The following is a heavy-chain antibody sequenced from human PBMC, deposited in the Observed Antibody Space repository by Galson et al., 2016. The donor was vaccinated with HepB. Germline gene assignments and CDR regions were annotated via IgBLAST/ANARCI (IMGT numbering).Heavy chain of an antibody. CDR3: ARERRYSGTHGLFDY. J-gene: IGHJ4*02. CDR2: VSYDGETK. CDR1: GLSVTTYG. V-gene: IGHV3-33*05. D-gene: IGHD1-26*01. Sequence: SLRLSCAASGLSVTTYGMHWVRQAPGKGLEWVAVVSYDGETKYYADSVKGRFTISRDNSNNTLFLQMDSLRVDDTAVYYCARERRYSGTHGLFDYWGQGALVTVSS.